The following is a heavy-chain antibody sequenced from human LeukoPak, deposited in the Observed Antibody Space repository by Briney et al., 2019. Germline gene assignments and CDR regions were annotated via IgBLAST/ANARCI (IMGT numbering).Heavy chain of an antibody. J-gene: IGHJ4*02. CDR1: GFTFSSYS. CDR3: ARGPRAAAGTGAGY. Sequence: GGSLRLSCAASGFTFSSYSMNWVRQAPGKGLEWVSYVDSSGSSIYYTDSVKGRFTISRDNAKNSLYLQMSSLRAEDTAIYYCARGPRAAAGTGAGYWGQGTLVTVSS. V-gene: IGHV3-48*04. CDR2: VDSSGSSI. D-gene: IGHD6-13*01.